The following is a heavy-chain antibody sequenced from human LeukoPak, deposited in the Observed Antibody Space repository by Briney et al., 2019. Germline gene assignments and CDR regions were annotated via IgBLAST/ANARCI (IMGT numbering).Heavy chain of an antibody. D-gene: IGHD5-12*01. CDR1: GGSISSGGYY. V-gene: IGHV4-31*03. CDR3: ARNVDIVVRGENWFDP. J-gene: IGHJ5*02. Sequence: SQTLSLTCTVSGGSISSGGYYWSWIRQHPGKGLEWIGYIYYSGSTYYNPSLKSRVTISVDTSKNQFSLKLSSVTAADTAVYYCARNVDIVVRGENWFDPWGQGTLVTVSS. CDR2: IYYSGST.